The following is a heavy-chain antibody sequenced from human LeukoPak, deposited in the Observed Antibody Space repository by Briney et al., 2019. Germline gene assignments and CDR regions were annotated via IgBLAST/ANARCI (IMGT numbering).Heavy chain of an antibody. D-gene: IGHD3-9*01. Sequence: SETLSLTCAVYGGSFSDCYWSWIRQPPGKGLEWIGEINHSGSTNYNPSLKSRVTISLDTSKNHLSLKLTSVTAADTAVYYCARLYDILTGEFDYWGQGTLVTVSS. CDR3: ARLYDILTGEFDY. CDR1: GGSFSDCY. J-gene: IGHJ4*02. V-gene: IGHV4-34*01. CDR2: INHSGST.